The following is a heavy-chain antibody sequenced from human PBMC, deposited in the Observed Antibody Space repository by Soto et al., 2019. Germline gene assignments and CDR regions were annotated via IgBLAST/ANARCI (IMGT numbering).Heavy chain of an antibody. CDR2: ISAYNGNT. J-gene: IGHJ4*02. CDR1: GYTFTSYG. Sequence: GASVKVSCKASGYTFTSYGISWVRQAPGQGLEWMGWISAYNGNTNYAQKLQGRVTMTTDTSTSTAYMELRSLRSDDTAVYYCARDHAAAGPYYFDYWGQGTLVTVSS. D-gene: IGHD6-13*01. CDR3: ARDHAAAGPYYFDY. V-gene: IGHV1-18*01.